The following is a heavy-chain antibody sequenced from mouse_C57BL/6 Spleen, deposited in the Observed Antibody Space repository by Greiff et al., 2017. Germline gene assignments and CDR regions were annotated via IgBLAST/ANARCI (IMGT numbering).Heavy chain of an antibody. CDR1: GYTFTSYW. J-gene: IGHJ3*01. V-gene: IGHV1-55*01. Sequence: QVQLQQPGAELVKPGASVKMSCKASGYTFTSYWITWVQQRPGQGLEWIGDLYPGSGSTNYNEKFKSKATLTVDTSSSPAYMQLSSLTSEDSAVYYCATYGSAWFAYWGQGTLVTVSA. CDR3: ATYGSAWFAY. CDR2: LYPGSGST. D-gene: IGHD2-2*01.